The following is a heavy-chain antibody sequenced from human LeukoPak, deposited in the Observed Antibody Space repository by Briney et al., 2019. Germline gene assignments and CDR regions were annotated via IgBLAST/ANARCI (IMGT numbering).Heavy chain of an antibody. V-gene: IGHV2-70*04. CDR2: IHWDDNK. J-gene: IGHJ4*02. CDR1: GFSLSTSGMR. Sequence: SGPTLVKPTQTLTLTCTFSGFSLSTSGMRVSWIRQPPGKALEWLARIHWDDNKFYSTSLKTRLTISKDTSKSQVVLTMTNMDPVDTATYYCARIPQYCSGGTCYSGTFDYWGQGTLVTVSS. CDR3: ARIPQYCSGGTCYSGTFDY. D-gene: IGHD2-15*01.